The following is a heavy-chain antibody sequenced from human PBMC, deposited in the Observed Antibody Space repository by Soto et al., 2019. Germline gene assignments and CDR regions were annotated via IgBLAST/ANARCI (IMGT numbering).Heavy chain of an antibody. V-gene: IGHV3-48*02. Sequence: EXXXXXSGGXLXXPGXXLXXXXAXXXFTXSXYSMXXXRQAPGXXXXWVSYISSSSSTIYYADSVKGRFTISRDNAKXXLYXXXNSLRDEDTAVYYCARPEYSSSSYGMDVWGQGTTVTVSS. CDR2: ISSSSSTI. J-gene: IGHJ6*02. D-gene: IGHD6-6*01. CDR1: XFTXSXYS. CDR3: ARPEYSSSSYGMDV.